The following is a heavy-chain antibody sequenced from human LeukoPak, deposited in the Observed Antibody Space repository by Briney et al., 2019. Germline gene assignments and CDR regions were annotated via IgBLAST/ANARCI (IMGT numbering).Heavy chain of an antibody. CDR1: GGSVSEHY. V-gene: IGHV4-34*01. J-gene: IGHJ4*02. CDR2: IHDSGSA. CDR3: ARETRRSGFTMVRGTDY. Sequence: SETLSLTCAVYGGSVSEHYWTWIRQPPGKGLEWIGEIHDSGSATYNPSLKSRVSISVDTSKNQFSLKLSSVTAADTAVYYCARETRRSGFTMVRGTDYWGQGTLVTVSS. D-gene: IGHD3-10*01.